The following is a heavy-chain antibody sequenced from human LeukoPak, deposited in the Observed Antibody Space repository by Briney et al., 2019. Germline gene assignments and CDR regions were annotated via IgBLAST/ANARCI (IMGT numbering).Heavy chain of an antibody. J-gene: IGHJ3*02. CDR3: ARADITRDGYNSAFDI. V-gene: IGHV1-46*01. CDR2: INPSGGST. Sequence: ASVKVSCKASGYTFTGYYMHWVRQAPGQGLEWMGIINPSGGSTSYAQKFQGRVTMTSDMSTNTVYMELSSLRSEDTAVYYCARADITRDGYNSAFDIWGQGTMVTVSS. CDR1: GYTFTGYY. D-gene: IGHD5-24*01.